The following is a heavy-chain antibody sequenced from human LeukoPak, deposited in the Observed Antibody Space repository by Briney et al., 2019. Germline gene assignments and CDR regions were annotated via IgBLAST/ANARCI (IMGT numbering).Heavy chain of an antibody. D-gene: IGHD4-11*01. J-gene: IGHJ5*02. CDR3: ARGYSNYDVGWFDP. CDR1: GGSISSRNW. CDR2: IYHSGST. V-gene: IGHV4-4*02. Sequence: SETLSLTCAVSGGSISSRNWWSWVRQPPGKGLEWIGEIYHSGSTNYNPSLKTRVTISVDKSKNQFSLKLSSVTAADTAVYYCARGYSNYDVGWFDPWGQGTLVTVSS.